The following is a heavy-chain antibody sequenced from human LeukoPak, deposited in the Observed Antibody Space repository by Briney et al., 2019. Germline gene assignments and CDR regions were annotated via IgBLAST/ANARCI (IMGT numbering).Heavy chain of an antibody. Sequence: SVKVSCKASGGTFSSYAISWVRQAPGQGLEWMGRIIPIFGTANYAQKFQGRVTITTDESTSTAYMELSSLRSEDTAVYYCARDQRDGYNLGYWGQGTLITVSS. CDR2: IIPIFGTA. J-gene: IGHJ4*02. D-gene: IGHD5-24*01. CDR3: ARDQRDGYNLGY. CDR1: GGTFSSYA. V-gene: IGHV1-69*05.